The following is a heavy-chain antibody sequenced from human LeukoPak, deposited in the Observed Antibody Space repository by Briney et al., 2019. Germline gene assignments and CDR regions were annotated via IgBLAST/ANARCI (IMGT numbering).Heavy chain of an antibody. V-gene: IGHV4-4*02. CDR3: ARILMITFGGVIVSPYYFDY. CDR1: GGSISSSNW. CDR2: IYHSGST. J-gene: IGHJ4*02. D-gene: IGHD3-16*02. Sequence: SETLSPTCAVSGGSISSSNWWSWVRQPPGKGLEWIGEIYHSGSTNYNPSLKSRVTISVDKSKNQFSLKLSSVTPEDTAVYYCARILMITFGGVIVSPYYFDYWGQGTLVTVSS.